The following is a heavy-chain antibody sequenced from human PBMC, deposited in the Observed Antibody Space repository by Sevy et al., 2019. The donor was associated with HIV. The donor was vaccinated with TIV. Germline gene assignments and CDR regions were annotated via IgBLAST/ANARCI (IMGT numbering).Heavy chain of an antibody. J-gene: IGHJ6*02. Sequence: GGSLRLSCAVSGIIFTTSGMHWVRQAPGKGLEWVAVISYDGRNKFYGDSVKGRFTISRDKSKNILYLQMNSLRGEDTAVYYWAKEFTEYNGMDVWGQGPRVTVPS. CDR2: ISYDGRNK. CDR3: AKEFTEYNGMDV. V-gene: IGHV3-30*18. CDR1: GIIFTTSG.